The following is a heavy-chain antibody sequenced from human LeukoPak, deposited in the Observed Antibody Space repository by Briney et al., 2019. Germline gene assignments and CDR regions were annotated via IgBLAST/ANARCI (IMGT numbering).Heavy chain of an antibody. V-gene: IGHV4-34*01. CDR1: GGSFSGYY. CDR2: INHSGST. J-gene: IGHJ5*02. CDR3: APEADLREP. Sequence: ASETLSLTCAVYGGSFSGYYWSWIRQPPGKGLEWTGEINHSGSTNYNPSLKSRVTISVDTSKNQFSLKLSSVTAADTAVYYCAPEADLREPWGQGTLVTVSS. D-gene: IGHD1-14*01.